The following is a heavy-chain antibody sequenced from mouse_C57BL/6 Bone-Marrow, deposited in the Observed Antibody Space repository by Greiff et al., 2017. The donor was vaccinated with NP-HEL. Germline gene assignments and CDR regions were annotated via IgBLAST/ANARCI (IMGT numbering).Heavy chain of an antibody. CDR2: IHPNSGST. D-gene: IGHD4-1*01. J-gene: IGHJ3*01. CDR3: ARRLGRGFAY. V-gene: IGHV1-64*01. Sequence: VQLQQPGAELVKPGASVKLSCKASGYTFTSYWMHWVKQRPGQGLEWIGMIHPNSGSTNYNEKFKSKATLTVDKSSSTAYMQLSSLTSEDSAVYYCARRLGRGFAYWGQGTLVTVSA. CDR1: GYTFTSYW.